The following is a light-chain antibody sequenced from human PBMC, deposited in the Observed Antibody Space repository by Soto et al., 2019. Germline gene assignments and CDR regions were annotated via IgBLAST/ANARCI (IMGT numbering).Light chain of an antibody. J-gene: IGKJ4*01. V-gene: IGKV1-12*01. CDR1: QDISTW. Sequence: DIHMTQSPSSVSASVGDRVTITCRASQDISTWLAWYRQKPGKAPELLIYAASNLQTGVPSRFSGSGSWTDFSLTINGLQPEDFATYYCQQPSSFPLSFGGGTKV. CDR3: QQPSSFPLS. CDR2: AAS.